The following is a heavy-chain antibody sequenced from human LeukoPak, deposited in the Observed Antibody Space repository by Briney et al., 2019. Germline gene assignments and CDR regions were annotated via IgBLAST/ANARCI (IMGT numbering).Heavy chain of an antibody. Sequence: ASVKVSCKASGYTFTGYYMHWVRQAPGQGLEWMGWINPNSGGTNYAQKFQGRVTMTGDTSISTAYMELSRLRSDDTAVYYCARGRRYCSSTSCPLDAFDIWGQGTMVTVSS. J-gene: IGHJ3*02. CDR2: INPNSGGT. CDR1: GYTFTGYY. V-gene: IGHV1-2*02. D-gene: IGHD2-2*01. CDR3: ARGRRYCSSTSCPLDAFDI.